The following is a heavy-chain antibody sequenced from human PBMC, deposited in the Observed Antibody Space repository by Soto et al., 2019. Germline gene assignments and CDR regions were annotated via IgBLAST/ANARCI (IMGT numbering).Heavy chain of an antibody. CDR2: LVPQFGTP. CDR3: ARQNRDTPMVPFDV. D-gene: IGHD5-18*01. J-gene: IGHJ4*02. Sequence: QVQLVQSGAEVKKPGSSVKVSCLASRGTFNRYAINWVRQARGHGLEWLGALVPQFGTPNYAQKFQDRVTIVADESTNTTSMELRGLTSDDTAVYYCARQNRDTPMVPFDVWGQGTLVTVSS. CDR1: RGTFNRYA. V-gene: IGHV1-69*01.